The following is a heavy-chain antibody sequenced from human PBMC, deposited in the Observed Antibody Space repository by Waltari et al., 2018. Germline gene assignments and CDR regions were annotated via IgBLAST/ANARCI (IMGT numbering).Heavy chain of an antibody. J-gene: IGHJ4*02. Sequence: QVQLLQSGVEVKKPGASVKVSCKVSGYTLTDLCIHWVRQAPGKGPEWMGGLEPEDNKILYAQKFQGRVTMTEDTSADTAYMELRNLGAEDTAIYYCATDRHYSCSWYWVYGGQGTLVTVSS. CDR1: GYTLTDLC. V-gene: IGHV1-24*01. D-gene: IGHD6-13*01. CDR2: LEPEDNKI. CDR3: ATDRHYSCSWYWVY.